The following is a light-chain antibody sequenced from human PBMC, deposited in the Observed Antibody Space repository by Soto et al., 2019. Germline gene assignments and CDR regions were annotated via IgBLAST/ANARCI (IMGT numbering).Light chain of an antibody. Sequence: EIVVTQSPATLSVSPGERATLSCRASQSVGNNFAWYQQKPGQAPRLLIFATSTRATGVPARFSGSGSGTEFTLTISRLQSADCAVYYCQQYGDWPLTFGGGAKVEIE. CDR1: QSVGNN. CDR2: ATS. V-gene: IGKV3-15*01. J-gene: IGKJ4*01. CDR3: QQYGDWPLT.